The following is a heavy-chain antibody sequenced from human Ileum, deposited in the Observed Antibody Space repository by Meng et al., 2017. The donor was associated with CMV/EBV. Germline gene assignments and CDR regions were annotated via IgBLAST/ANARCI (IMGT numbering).Heavy chain of an antibody. CDR1: GFTFSSYA. Sequence: GESLKISCAASGFTFSSYAMYWVRQAPGEGLEWVAVISYGGSDKYYADSVKGRFTISRDNARNTVYLQMNNLRDEDTAVYYCARDTPHNAFEPWGHGTLVTVSS. CDR3: ARDTPHNAFEP. J-gene: IGHJ5*02. V-gene: IGHV3-30*14. CDR2: ISYGGSDK. D-gene: IGHD2-15*01.